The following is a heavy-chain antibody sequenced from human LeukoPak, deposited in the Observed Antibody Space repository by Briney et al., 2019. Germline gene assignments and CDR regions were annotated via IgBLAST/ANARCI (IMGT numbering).Heavy chain of an antibody. CDR3: ARDPGVVAAEEYYYYGMDV. D-gene: IGHD2-15*01. J-gene: IGHJ6*02. Sequence: SVKVSCKASGGTFSSYAISWVRQAPGQGLEWMGGIIPIFGTANYAQKFQGRVTITADESTSTAYMELSSLRSEDTAVYYCARDPGVVAAEEYYYYGMDVWGQGTTVTVS. CDR1: GGTFSSYA. V-gene: IGHV1-69*13. CDR2: IIPIFGTA.